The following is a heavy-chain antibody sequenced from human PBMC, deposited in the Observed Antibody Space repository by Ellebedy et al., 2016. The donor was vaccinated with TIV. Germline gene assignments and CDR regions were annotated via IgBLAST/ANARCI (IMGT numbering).Heavy chain of an antibody. CDR3: ARVGLRFGELSTWKWFDP. Sequence: SETLSLTCTVTGGSISSGDYPWSWIRQPPGKGLEWIGYIFHSGSTYYNPSLKSRVTMSVYRSKSLFSLTMTSMTAADTAVYFCARVGLRFGELSTWKWFDPWGQGTLVTVSS. V-gene: IGHV4-30-2*01. CDR1: GGSISSGDYP. J-gene: IGHJ5*02. D-gene: IGHD3-10*01. CDR2: IFHSGST.